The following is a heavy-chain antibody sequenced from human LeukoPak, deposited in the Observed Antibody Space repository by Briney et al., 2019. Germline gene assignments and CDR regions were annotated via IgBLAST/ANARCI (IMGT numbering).Heavy chain of an antibody. J-gene: IGHJ3*02. V-gene: IGHV3-30*02. CDR3: ARDRDSSYRRGVFDI. CDR2: IRYDGSNK. CDR1: GFTFSSYG. D-gene: IGHD6-6*01. Sequence: PGGSLRLSCAASGFTFSSYGMHWVRQAPGKGLEWVAFIRYDGSNKYYADSVKGRFTISRDNSKNTLYLQMNSLRAEDTAVYYCARDRDSSYRRGVFDIWGQGTMVTVSS.